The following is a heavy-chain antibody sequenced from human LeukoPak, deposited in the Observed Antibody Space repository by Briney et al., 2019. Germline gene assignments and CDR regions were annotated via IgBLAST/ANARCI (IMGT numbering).Heavy chain of an antibody. Sequence: SETLSLTCAVYGGSFSGYYWSWIRQPPGKGLEWIGEINHSGSSNYNPSLKSRVTISVDTSKNQFSLKLSSVTAADTAVYYCARQYYYASGSFAFDIWGQGTMVTVSS. CDR2: INHSGSS. J-gene: IGHJ3*02. CDR3: ARQYYYASGSFAFDI. CDR1: GGSFSGYY. D-gene: IGHD3-10*01. V-gene: IGHV4-34*01.